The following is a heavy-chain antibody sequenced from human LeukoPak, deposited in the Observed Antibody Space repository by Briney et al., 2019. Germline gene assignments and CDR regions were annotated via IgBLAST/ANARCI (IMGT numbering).Heavy chain of an antibody. CDR1: GFTFSSYG. CDR2: ISYDGSNK. Sequence: GGSPRLSCAASGFTFSSYGMHWVRQAPGKGLEWVAVISYDGSNKYYADSVKGRFTISRDNSKNTLYLQMNSLRAEDTAVYYCAKDQGYDILTGPGGPDYWGQGTLVTVSS. V-gene: IGHV3-30*18. D-gene: IGHD3-9*01. CDR3: AKDQGYDILTGPGGPDY. J-gene: IGHJ4*02.